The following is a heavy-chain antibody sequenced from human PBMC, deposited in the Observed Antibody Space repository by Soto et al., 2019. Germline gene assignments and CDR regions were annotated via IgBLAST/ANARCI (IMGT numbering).Heavy chain of an antibody. CDR2: ISSSSSYT. D-gene: IGHD3-16*02. CDR3: ARDLVVDYDYVWGSYRWGTGFDY. CDR1: GFTFSDYY. V-gene: IGHV3-11*06. J-gene: IGHJ4*02. Sequence: QVQLVESGGGLVKPGGSLRLSCAASGFTFSDYYMSWIRQAPGKGLEWVSYISSSSSYTNYADSVKGRFTISRDNAKNSLYLQMNSLRAEDTAVYYCARDLVVDYDYVWGSYRWGTGFDYWGQGTLATVSS.